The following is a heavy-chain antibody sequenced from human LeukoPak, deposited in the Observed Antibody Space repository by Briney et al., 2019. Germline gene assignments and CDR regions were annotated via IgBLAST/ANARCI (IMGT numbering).Heavy chain of an antibody. D-gene: IGHD3-10*01. CDR3: AKSNGYGLVDI. J-gene: IGHJ3*02. CDR2: TDHGGSA. CDR1: GGSFSGYY. Sequence: SSETLSLTCAVYGGSFSGYYWNWVRQPPGKGLEWIGETDHGGSAKYNPSLKSRATISVDTSKNQFSLSLNSMTAADTAVYYCAKSNGYGLVDIWGQGTMVTVSS. V-gene: IGHV4-34*01.